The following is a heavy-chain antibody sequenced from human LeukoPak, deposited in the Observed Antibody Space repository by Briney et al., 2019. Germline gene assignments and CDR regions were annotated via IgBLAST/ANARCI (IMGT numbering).Heavy chain of an antibody. CDR1: GGSISSYY. Sequence: PSETLSLTCTVSGGSISSYYWSWIRQPPGKGLEWLGEINHSGSTNYNPSLKSRVTISVDTSKNQFSLKLSSVTAADTAVYYCASQVAGDYWGQGTLVTVSS. D-gene: IGHD5-12*01. V-gene: IGHV4-34*01. CDR3: ASQVAGDY. J-gene: IGHJ4*02. CDR2: INHSGST.